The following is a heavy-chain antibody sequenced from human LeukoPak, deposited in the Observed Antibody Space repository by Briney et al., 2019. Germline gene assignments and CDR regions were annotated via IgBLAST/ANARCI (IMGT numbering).Heavy chain of an antibody. CDR3: ARESDYDILTGSPNPLDY. V-gene: IGHV3-7*01. CDR2: IKQDGSEK. Sequence: PGGSLRLSCAASGFTFSSYWMSWVRQAPGKGLEWVANIKQDGSEKYYVDSVKGRFTISRDNAKNSLYLQMNSLRAEDTAVYYCARESDYDILTGSPNPLDYWGQGTLVTVSS. CDR1: GFTFSSYW. J-gene: IGHJ4*02. D-gene: IGHD3-9*01.